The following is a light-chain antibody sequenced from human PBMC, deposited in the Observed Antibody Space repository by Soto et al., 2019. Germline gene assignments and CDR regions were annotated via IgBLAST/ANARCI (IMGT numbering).Light chain of an antibody. J-gene: IGKJ2*01. CDR3: QQRSNWPYT. Sequence: EIVLPQSPATLSLSPGERATLSCRASQSVSSYLAWYQQKPGQAPRLLIYDASNRATDIPARFSGSGSGTDFTLTISSLEPEDFAVYYGQQRSNWPYTFGQGTKLEIK. CDR2: DAS. CDR1: QSVSSY. V-gene: IGKV3-11*01.